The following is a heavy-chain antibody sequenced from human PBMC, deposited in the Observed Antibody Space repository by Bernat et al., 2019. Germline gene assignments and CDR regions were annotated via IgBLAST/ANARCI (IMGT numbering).Heavy chain of an antibody. J-gene: IGHJ5*02. CDR3: ARSLYGDYVFGNLWFDP. V-gene: IGHV4-39*01. CDR1: GGSISSSSYY. Sequence: QLQLQESGPGLVKPSETLSLTCTVSGGSISSSSYYWGWIRQPPGKGLEWIGSIYYSGSTYYNPSLKSRVTISVDTSKNQFSLKLSSVTAADTAVYYCARSLYGDYVFGNLWFDPWGQGTLVTVSS. CDR2: IYYSGST. D-gene: IGHD4-17*01.